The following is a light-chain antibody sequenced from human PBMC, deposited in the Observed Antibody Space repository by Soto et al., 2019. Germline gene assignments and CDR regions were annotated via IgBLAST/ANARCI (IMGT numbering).Light chain of an antibody. CDR2: GGS. CDR1: QNIRGND. Sequence: EVVLTQSPGALSLSPGEGVTLSCRASQNIRGNDLAWYRQKRGQAPRLLIYGGSRRADGIPDRFSGRGTGTNFTLPLRSLEPEDPAAYYCQDYGTSHPWLFGQATKLEIK. V-gene: IGKV3-20*01. CDR3: QDYGTSHPWL. J-gene: IGKJ1*01.